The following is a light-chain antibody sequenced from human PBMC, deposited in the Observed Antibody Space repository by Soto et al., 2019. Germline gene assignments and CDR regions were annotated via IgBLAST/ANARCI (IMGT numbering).Light chain of an antibody. CDR1: QSVSSY. V-gene: IGKV3-11*01. CDR2: DAS. Sequence: IVLTHSPATLSLSPCERAALSRRASQSVSSYLAWYQQKPGQAPRLLIYDASNRATGIPARFSGSGSGTDFTLTISSLEPEDFAVYYCQQRSNWPKTFGQGTKVDIK. CDR3: QQRSNWPKT. J-gene: IGKJ1*01.